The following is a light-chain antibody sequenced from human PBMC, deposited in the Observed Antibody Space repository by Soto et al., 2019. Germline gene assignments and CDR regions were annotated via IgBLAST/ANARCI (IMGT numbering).Light chain of an antibody. V-gene: IGKV1-5*01. CDR1: QSISSW. J-gene: IGKJ2*01. Sequence: DIQMTQSPSTLSASVGDRVTITCRASQSISSWLAWYQQKPGKAPKLLIYDASSLESGVPSRFSSSGSGTEFTLTIISLQPDDFATYYCQQYNSYSYTFGQGTKLEIK. CDR3: QQYNSYSYT. CDR2: DAS.